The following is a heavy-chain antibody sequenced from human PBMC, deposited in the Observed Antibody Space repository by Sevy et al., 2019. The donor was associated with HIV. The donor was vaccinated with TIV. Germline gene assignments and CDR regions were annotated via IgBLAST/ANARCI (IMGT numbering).Heavy chain of an antibody. V-gene: IGHV1-8*01. D-gene: IGHD3-22*01. Sequence: ASVKVSCKASGYTFTSYDINWVRQATGQGLEWMGWMNPNSGNTGYAQKFQGRVTMTRNTSISTAYMELSSLRSEDTAVYYCARGLWAYYYDSSGYYPYFQHWGQGTLVTVSS. CDR1: GYTFTSYD. J-gene: IGHJ1*01. CDR3: ARGLWAYYYDSSGYYPYFQH. CDR2: MNPNSGNT.